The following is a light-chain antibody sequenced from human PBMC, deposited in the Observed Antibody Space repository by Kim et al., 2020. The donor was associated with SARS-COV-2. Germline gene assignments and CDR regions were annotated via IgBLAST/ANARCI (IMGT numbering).Light chain of an antibody. V-gene: IGLV2-14*04. J-gene: IGLJ1*01. CDR1: SSDVGGYTY. Sequence: GQSSTISCTGTSSDVGGYTYVSWYQQHPGKAPKLMIYDVSKRPSGVSNRFSGSKSGNTASLTISGLQAEDEADYYCSSYTSSSTYVFGTGTKVTVL. CDR3: SSYTSSSTYV. CDR2: DVS.